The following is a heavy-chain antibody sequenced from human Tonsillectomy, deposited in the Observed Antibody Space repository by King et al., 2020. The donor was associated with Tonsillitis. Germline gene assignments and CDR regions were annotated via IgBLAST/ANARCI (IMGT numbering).Heavy chain of an antibody. CDR2: ISRVGTTI. J-gene: IGHJ4*02. V-gene: IGHV3-11*01. CDR3: ASDLMSNRQYSFDL. Sequence: QVQLVESGGGLVRPGGSLRLSCAASGFTFSDYYMHWIRQAPGKGLEWVSYISRVGTTILYADSVTGRFTISRDNAKNSLYLQLNSLRAEDTAVYYCASDLMSNRQYSFDLWGQGTLVTVSS. D-gene: IGHD1-14*01. CDR1: GFTFSDYY.